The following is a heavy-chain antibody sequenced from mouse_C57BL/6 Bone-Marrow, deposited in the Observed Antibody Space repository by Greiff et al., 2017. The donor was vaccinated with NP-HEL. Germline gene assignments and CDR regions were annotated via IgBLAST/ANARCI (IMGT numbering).Heavy chain of an antibody. CDR3: ARRRTGHYFDY. J-gene: IGHJ2*01. Sequence: QVQLQQPGAELVKPGASVKLSCKASGYTFTSYWMHWVKQRPGQGLEWIGMIHPNSGSTNYNEKFKSKATLTADKSSSTAYMQLSSLTSEDSAVYYCARRRTGHYFDYWGQGTTLTVSS. CDR2: IHPNSGST. CDR1: GYTFTSYW. V-gene: IGHV1-64*01.